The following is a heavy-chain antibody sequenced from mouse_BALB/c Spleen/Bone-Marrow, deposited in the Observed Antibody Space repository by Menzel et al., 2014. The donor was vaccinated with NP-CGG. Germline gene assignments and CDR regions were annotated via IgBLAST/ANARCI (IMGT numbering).Heavy chain of an antibody. V-gene: IGHV1S130*01. D-gene: IGHD2-14*01. J-gene: IGHJ2*01. CDR1: GYTSTNSW. CDR3: ARHHRYAYYFDY. CDR2: IHPNSGNT. Sequence: QVQLQQSGSVLVRPGASVKLSCKASGYTSTNSWTHWAKQRPGQGLEWIGEIHPNSGNTNYNEKFKGKATLTVDTSSSTAYVDLSSLTAEDSAVYYCARHHRYAYYFDYWGQGTTLTVSS.